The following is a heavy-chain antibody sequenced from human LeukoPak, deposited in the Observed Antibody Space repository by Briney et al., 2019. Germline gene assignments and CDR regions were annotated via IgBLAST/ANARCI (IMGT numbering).Heavy chain of an antibody. CDR2: ISTGGDI. CDR1: AGTICNSY. V-gene: IGHV4-4*08. J-gene: IGHJ5*02. D-gene: IGHD3-22*01. Sequence: SETLSLTCAVSAGTICNSYCSWARQPPGKGLEFIGYISTGGDINYNPSLRSRATMSINRSNNQLSLTLTSVTAADTAVYFCVRGPGRGYDLEPWGQGSLVTVSS. CDR3: VRGPGRGYDLEP.